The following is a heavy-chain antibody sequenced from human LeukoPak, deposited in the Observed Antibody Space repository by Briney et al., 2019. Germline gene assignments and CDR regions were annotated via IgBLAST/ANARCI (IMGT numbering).Heavy chain of an antibody. D-gene: IGHD1-1*01. CDR1: GGSISSYY. Sequence: PSETLSLTCAVSGGSISSYYWSWIRQPPGKGLEWIGEINHSGSTNYNPSLKSRVTISVDTSKNQFSLKLSSVTAADTAVYYCARGTSEKLERSRYFDYWGQGTLVTVSS. V-gene: IGHV4-34*01. J-gene: IGHJ4*02. CDR3: ARGTSEKLERSRYFDY. CDR2: INHSGST.